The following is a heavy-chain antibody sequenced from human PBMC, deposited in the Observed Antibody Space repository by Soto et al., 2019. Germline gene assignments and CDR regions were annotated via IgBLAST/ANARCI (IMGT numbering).Heavy chain of an antibody. Sequence: PGGSLRISCAGSGFTFSRYSMNWVRQAPGKGLELVSYIISSSSTIYYADSVKGRFTFSRDNAKNSLYLQMNSLRDEDTAVYYCARAREDIVFLNWFDPWGQGTLVTVSS. CDR2: IISSSSTI. D-gene: IGHD2-15*01. CDR3: ARAREDIVFLNWFDP. CDR1: GFTFSRYS. J-gene: IGHJ5*02. V-gene: IGHV3-48*02.